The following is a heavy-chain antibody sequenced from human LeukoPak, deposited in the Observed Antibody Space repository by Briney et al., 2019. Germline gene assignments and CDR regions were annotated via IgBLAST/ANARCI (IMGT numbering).Heavy chain of an antibody. J-gene: IGHJ6*03. D-gene: IGHD4-23*01. CDR1: GGSISNYY. Sequence: PSETLSLTCTVSGGSISNYYWSWIRQPPGKGLEWIAYIDYDGSAKYRPSLKSRVTISVDTSKNQFSLKLNPVTAADTAVYYCASDYGGNSRYYYYYMDVWGKGTTVTVSS. V-gene: IGHV4-59*01. CDR3: ASDYGGNSRYYYYYMDV. CDR2: IDYDGSA.